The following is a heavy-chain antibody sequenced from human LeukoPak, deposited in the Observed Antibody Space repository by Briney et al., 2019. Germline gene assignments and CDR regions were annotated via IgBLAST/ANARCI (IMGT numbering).Heavy chain of an antibody. V-gene: IGHV4-34*01. CDR3: ARCDSGGWFFDS. Sequence: PSETLSLTCAVSGGSFSGYSWNWIRQPPGKGLEWIGEINQSGSTKYNPSLKSRVTISIDTSKSQFSMRLNSVTAADTALYYCARCDSGGWFFDSRGQGALVTVSS. D-gene: IGHD6-19*01. CDR1: GGSFSGYS. J-gene: IGHJ5*01. CDR2: INQSGST.